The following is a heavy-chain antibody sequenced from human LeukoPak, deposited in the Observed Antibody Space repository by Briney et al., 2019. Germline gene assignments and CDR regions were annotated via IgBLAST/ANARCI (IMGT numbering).Heavy chain of an antibody. CDR3: ASAAGPFDN. D-gene: IGHD6-19*01. J-gene: IGHJ4*02. CDR2: IWFDGSIK. Sequence: GRSLRLSCAASGFTFSSYGMHWVRQAPGKGLEWEEVIWFDGSIKYYADSVKGRFTISRDNSRSTLFLQMNSLRAEDTAVYYCASAAGPFDNWGQGTLVTVSS. V-gene: IGHV3-33*01. CDR1: GFTFSSYG.